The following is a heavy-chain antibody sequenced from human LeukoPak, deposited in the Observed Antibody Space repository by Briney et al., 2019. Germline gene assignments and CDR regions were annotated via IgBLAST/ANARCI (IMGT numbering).Heavy chain of an antibody. CDR1: GFTFSNTW. J-gene: IGHJ4*02. D-gene: IGHD3-10*01. CDR2: IQSKTDGGTT. V-gene: IGHV3-15*01. Sequence: GGSLRLSYAASGFTFSNTWMNWVRQAPGKGLEWVGRIQSKTDGGTTEYAAPVKGRFTISRDDSKTTLYLQMNSLKTEDTAVYYCATLTVRGVINIWGQGTLVTVSS. CDR3: ATLTVRGVINI.